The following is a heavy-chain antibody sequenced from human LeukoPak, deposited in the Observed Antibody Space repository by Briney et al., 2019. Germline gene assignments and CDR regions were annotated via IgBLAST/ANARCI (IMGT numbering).Heavy chain of an antibody. Sequence: ASVKVSCKASGYTFTGYYMHRVRQAPGQGLEWMGWINPNSGGTNYAQKFQGRVTMTRDTSISTAYMELSRLRSDDTAVYYCAREGYSGYETQNWFDPWGQGTLVTVSS. CDR3: AREGYSGYETQNWFDP. J-gene: IGHJ5*02. V-gene: IGHV1-2*02. CDR1: GYTFTGYY. D-gene: IGHD5-12*01. CDR2: INPNSGGT.